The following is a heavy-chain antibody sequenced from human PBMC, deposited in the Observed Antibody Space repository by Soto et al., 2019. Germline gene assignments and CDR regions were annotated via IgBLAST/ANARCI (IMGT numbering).Heavy chain of an antibody. CDR3: GGDPFIYCCSPTSSNWFDP. V-gene: IGHV3-23*01. CDR2: ISGSGGST. J-gene: IGHJ5*02. D-gene: IGHD2-2*01. CDR1: GFTFSSYA. Sequence: GXSLRLSCAASGFTFSSYAMSWVRQAPGKGLEWVSAISGSGGSTYYADSVKGRFTISRDNSKNTLYLQMNSLRAEDTAVYYFGGDPFIYCCSPTSSNWFDPGGQETLLPFSS.